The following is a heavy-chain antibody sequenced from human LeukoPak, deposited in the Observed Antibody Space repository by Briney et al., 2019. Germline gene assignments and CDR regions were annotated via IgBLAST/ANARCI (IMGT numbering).Heavy chain of an antibody. CDR3: AVRIAVKNFDY. D-gene: IGHD6-19*01. CDR1: GYSISSGYY. Sequence: PSETMSLTCAVSGYSISSGYYWGWIRQPPGKRLEWVGSIYHSGSTYYNPSLKSRVTISVDTSKNQFSLKLSSVTAADTAVYYCAVRIAVKNFDYWGQGTLVTVSS. CDR2: IYHSGST. V-gene: IGHV4-38-2*01. J-gene: IGHJ4*02.